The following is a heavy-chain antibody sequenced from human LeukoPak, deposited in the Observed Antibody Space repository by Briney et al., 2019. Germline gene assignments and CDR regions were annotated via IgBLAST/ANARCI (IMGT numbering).Heavy chain of an antibody. V-gene: IGHV1-69*13. Sequence: SVKVSCKASGGTFSSDAISWVRQAPGQGLEWMGGIIPIFGTANYAQKFQGRVTITADESTSTAYMELSSLRSEDTAVYYCARDSPLSLSYYDSSGYYPFDYWGQGTLVTVSS. D-gene: IGHD3-22*01. CDR3: ARDSPLSLSYYDSSGYYPFDY. J-gene: IGHJ4*02. CDR1: GGTFSSDA. CDR2: IIPIFGTA.